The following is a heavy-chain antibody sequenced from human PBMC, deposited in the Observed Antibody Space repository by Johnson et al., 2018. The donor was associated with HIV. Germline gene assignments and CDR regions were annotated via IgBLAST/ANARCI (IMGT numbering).Heavy chain of an antibody. CDR1: VFTFSSYG. J-gene: IGHJ3*02. D-gene: IGHD1-26*01. CDR2: ISYDGSNK. CDR3: AKKGGRYSGSHDAFDI. V-gene: IGHV3-30*18. Sequence: QVQLVESGGGVVQLGRSLRLSCAASVFTFSSYGMHWVRQAPGKGLEWVSFISYDGSNKHYGDSVRGRFTISRDNSKNTLYLQMNSLRAEDTAVFYCAKKGGRYSGSHDAFDIWGQGTVVTVSS.